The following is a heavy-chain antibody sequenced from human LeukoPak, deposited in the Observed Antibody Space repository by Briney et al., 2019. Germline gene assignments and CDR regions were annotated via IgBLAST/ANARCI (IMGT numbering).Heavy chain of an antibody. Sequence: ASVKVSCKASGYTFTSYDINWVRQATGQGLEWMGWMNPNSGNTGYAQKFQGRVTITRNTSISTAYMELSSLRSEDTAVYYCARGRYCSSTSCYAVLDYWGQGTLVTVSS. D-gene: IGHD2-2*01. J-gene: IGHJ4*02. CDR3: ARGRYCSSTSCYAVLDY. CDR1: GYTFTSYD. CDR2: MNPNSGNT. V-gene: IGHV1-8*03.